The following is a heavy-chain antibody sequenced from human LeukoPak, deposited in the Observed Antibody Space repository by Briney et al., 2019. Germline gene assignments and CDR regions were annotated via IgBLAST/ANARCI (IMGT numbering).Heavy chain of an antibody. CDR2: ISAYNGNT. J-gene: IGHJ4*02. CDR3: ASTSPCSGGSCYPLDY. D-gene: IGHD2-15*01. Sequence: ASVKVSCKASGYTFTSYGISWVRQAPGQGLEWMGWISAYNGNTNYAQKLQGRVTMTTDTSTGTAYMELRSLRSDDTAVYYCASTSPCSGGSCYPLDYWGQGTLVTVSS. CDR1: GYTFTSYG. V-gene: IGHV1-18*01.